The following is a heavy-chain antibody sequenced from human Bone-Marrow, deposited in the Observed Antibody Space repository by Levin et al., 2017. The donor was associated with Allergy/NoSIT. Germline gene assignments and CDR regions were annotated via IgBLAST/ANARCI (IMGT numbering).Heavy chain of an antibody. J-gene: IGHJ4*02. V-gene: IGHV3-21*06. Sequence: GGSLRLSCAASGFTFNNYNMNWVRQAPGKGLEWVSSMSSTGSYIYYAESVKGRFTISRDNAKNSLHLRMNSLRAEDTAVYYCAGDKAPYYGSGSYYEGFDHWGQGALVTVSS. CDR1: GFTFNNYN. CDR3: AGDKAPYYGSGSYYEGFDH. CDR2: MSSTGSYI. D-gene: IGHD3-10*01.